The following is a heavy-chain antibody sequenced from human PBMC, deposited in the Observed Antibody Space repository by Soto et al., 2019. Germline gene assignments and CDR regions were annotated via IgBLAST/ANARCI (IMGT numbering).Heavy chain of an antibody. Sequence: SETLSLTCTVSGGSISSYYWSWIRQPPGKELEWIGYIYYSGSTNYNPSLKSRVTMSVDTSKNHFSLRLISVTAADTAIYFCAREGNLGRWLQPLDFWGQGTLVTVSS. D-gene: IGHD5-12*01. CDR1: GGSISSYY. J-gene: IGHJ4*02. V-gene: IGHV4-59*01. CDR3: AREGNLGRWLQPLDF. CDR2: IYYSGST.